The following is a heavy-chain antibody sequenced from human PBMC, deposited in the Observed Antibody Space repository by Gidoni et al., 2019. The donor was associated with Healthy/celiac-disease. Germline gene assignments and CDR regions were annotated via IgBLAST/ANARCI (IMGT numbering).Heavy chain of an antibody. CDR2: ISSSSSTI. V-gene: IGHV3-48*01. CDR3: ARDGEFTMIVVVTDAFDI. CDR1: GFTFSSYS. Sequence: EVQLVESGGGLVQPGGSLRLSCAASGFTFSSYSMNWVRQAPGKGLEVVSYISSSSSTIYYAYSVKGRFTIFRDNAKNSLYLQMNSLRAEYTAVYYCARDGEFTMIVVVTDAFDIWGQGTMVTVSS. J-gene: IGHJ3*02. D-gene: IGHD3-22*01.